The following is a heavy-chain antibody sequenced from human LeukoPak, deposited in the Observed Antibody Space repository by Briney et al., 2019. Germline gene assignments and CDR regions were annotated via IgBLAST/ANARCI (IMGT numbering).Heavy chain of an antibody. Sequence: ASVKVSCKASGYTFTSYYMHWVRQAPGQGLEWMGIINPSGGSTSYAQKFQGRVTMTRDTSTSTVYMELSSLRSEDTAVYYCARSRGWGSHSAYSDYWGQGTLVTVSS. CDR1: GYTFTSYY. CDR2: INPSGGST. V-gene: IGHV1-46*01. D-gene: IGHD3-10*01. CDR3: ARSRGWGSHSAYSDY. J-gene: IGHJ4*02.